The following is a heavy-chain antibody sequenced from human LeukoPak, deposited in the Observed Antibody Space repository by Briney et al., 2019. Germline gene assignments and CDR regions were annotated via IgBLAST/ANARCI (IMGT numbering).Heavy chain of an antibody. J-gene: IGHJ6*02. V-gene: IGHV4-39*07. CDR1: GVSISTSSYY. Sequence: SETLSLTCTVSGVSISTSSYYWGWIRQPPGKGLEWIGNIYYSGRTYYSPSLKSRVTISVDTSKNQFSLKLSSVTAADTAVYYCARDWYDILTGQYTDVWGQGTTVTVSS. D-gene: IGHD3-9*01. CDR3: ARDWYDILTGQYTDV. CDR2: IYYSGRT.